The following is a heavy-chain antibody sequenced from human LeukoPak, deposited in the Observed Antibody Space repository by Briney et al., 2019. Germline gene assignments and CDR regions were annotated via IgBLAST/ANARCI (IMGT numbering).Heavy chain of an antibody. J-gene: IGHJ6*02. CDR1: GGSISSSSYY. D-gene: IGHD3-3*01. Sequence: SETLSLTCTVSGGSISSSSYYWGWIRQPPGKGLEWIGSIYYSGSTYYNPSLKSRVTISVDTSKNQFSLKLSSVTAADTAVYYCARGGYDFWSGYQNYYYGMDVWGQGTTVTVSS. V-gene: IGHV4-39*07. CDR3: ARGGYDFWSGYQNYYYGMDV. CDR2: IYYSGST.